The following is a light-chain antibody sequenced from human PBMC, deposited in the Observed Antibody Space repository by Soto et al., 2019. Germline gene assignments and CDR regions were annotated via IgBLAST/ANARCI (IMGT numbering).Light chain of an antibody. Sequence: EIVMTQSPATLSVSPGGSATLSCSASQHVSSNFAWYRQKPGQAPTLLIYRASTRATGIPARFSGSGSGTEFTLTISSLHSEDFAVYYCQQYNNWPYTFGQGTKLEIK. CDR3: QQYNNWPYT. CDR1: QHVSSN. V-gene: IGKV3-15*01. CDR2: RAS. J-gene: IGKJ2*01.